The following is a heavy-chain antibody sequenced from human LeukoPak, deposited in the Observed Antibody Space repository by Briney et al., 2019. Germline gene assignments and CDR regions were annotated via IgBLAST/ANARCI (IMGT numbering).Heavy chain of an antibody. CDR1: GSNFGDHA. J-gene: IGHJ6*03. CDR3: TRVATSSSYYYMDV. D-gene: IGHD2-2*01. CDR2: LRSKAYGGTT. V-gene: IGHV3-49*04. Sequence: AGRSLRLSCTASGSNFGDHAMSWVRQAPGKGLDWEVFLRSKAYGGTTEFAASVKGRFTISRDDSKSIAYLQMNSLESEDTAVYYCTRVATSSSYYYMDVWGKGTTVTVSS.